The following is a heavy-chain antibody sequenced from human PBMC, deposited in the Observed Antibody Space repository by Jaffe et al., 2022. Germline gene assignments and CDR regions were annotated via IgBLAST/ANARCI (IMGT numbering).Heavy chain of an antibody. J-gene: IGHJ6*03. CDR3: ARERAYYYGSGSYYNKFTYYYMDV. Sequence: QVQLQESGPGLVKPSETLSLTCTVSGGSISSYYWSWIRQPPGKGLEWIGYIYYSGSTNYNPSLKSRVTISVDTSKNQFSLKLSSVTAADTAVYYCARERAYYYGSGSYYNKFTYYYMDVWGKGTTVTVSS. V-gene: IGHV4-59*01. D-gene: IGHD3-10*01. CDR1: GGSISSYY. CDR2: IYYSGST.